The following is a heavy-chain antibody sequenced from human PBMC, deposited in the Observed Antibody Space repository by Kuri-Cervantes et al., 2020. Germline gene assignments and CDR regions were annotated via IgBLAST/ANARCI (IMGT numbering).Heavy chain of an antibody. J-gene: IGHJ4*02. Sequence: GGSLRLSCAASGFTFSSYGMNWVRQAPGKGLEWVSSISSSSSYIYYADSVKGRFTISRDNAKNSLYLQMNSLRAEDTAVYYCARRSGGGGSYDYWGQGTLVTVSS. V-gene: IGHV3-21*01. CDR2: ISSSSSYI. CDR3: ARRSGGGGSYDY. CDR1: GFTFSSYG. D-gene: IGHD3-10*01.